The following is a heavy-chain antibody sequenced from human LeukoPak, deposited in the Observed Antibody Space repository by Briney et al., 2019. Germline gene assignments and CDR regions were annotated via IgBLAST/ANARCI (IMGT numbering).Heavy chain of an antibody. D-gene: IGHD6-13*01. CDR2: INPNSGGT. J-gene: IGHJ4*02. Sequence: ASVKVSCKASGYTFTGYYMHWVRQAPGQGLEWMGWINPNSGGTNYAQKFQGWVTMTRDTSISTAYMELGRLRSDDTAVYYCARGEAAAGPYDYWGQGTLVTVSS. CDR1: GYTFTGYY. CDR3: ARGEAAAGPYDY. V-gene: IGHV1-2*04.